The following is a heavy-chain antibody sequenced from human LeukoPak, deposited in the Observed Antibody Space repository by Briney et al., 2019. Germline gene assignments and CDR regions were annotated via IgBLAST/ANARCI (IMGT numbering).Heavy chain of an antibody. D-gene: IGHD3-22*01. CDR2: IFSSGST. J-gene: IGHJ4*02. CDR1: GGSISGYY. V-gene: IGHV4-59*08. Sequence: SETLSLTCTVSGGSISGYYWSWIRQPPGKGLEWIGYIFSSGSTNYNPSLKRRVTISEDTSVNQFSLKLSSVTAADTAVYYCARHYYDRSDSYSFDYWGQGTLVTVSS. CDR3: ARHYYDRSDSYSFDY.